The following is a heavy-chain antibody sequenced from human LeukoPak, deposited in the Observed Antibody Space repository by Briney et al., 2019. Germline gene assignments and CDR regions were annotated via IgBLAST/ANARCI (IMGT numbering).Heavy chain of an antibody. V-gene: IGHV1-18*01. Sequence: GASVKVSCKASGYTFTSYGISWVRQAPGQGLEWMGWISAYNGNTNYAQKLQGRVTMTTDTSTSTAYMELRSLRSDDTAVYYCARDAGYDFWNGYADAFDIWGQGTMVTVSS. CDR3: ARDAGYDFWNGYADAFDI. D-gene: IGHD3-3*01. CDR1: GYTFTSYG. CDR2: ISAYNGNT. J-gene: IGHJ3*02.